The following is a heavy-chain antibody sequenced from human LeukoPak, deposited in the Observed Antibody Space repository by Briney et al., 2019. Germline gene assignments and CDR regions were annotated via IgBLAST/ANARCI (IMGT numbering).Heavy chain of an antibody. D-gene: IGHD6-13*01. CDR1: GGSISSGDYY. CDR3: ASEGSSWQSDY. Sequence: SETLSLTCTVSGGSISSGDYYWSWIRQPPGKGLEWIGYIYYSGSTYYNPSLKSRVIISVDTSKNQFSLKLSSVTAADTAVYYCASEGSSWQSDYWGQGTLVTVSS. V-gene: IGHV4-30-4*01. J-gene: IGHJ4*02. CDR2: IYYSGST.